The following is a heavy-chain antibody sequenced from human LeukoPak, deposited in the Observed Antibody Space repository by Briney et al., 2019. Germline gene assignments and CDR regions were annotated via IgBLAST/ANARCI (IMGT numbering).Heavy chain of an antibody. V-gene: IGHV4-31*03. Sequence: SQTLSLTCTVSGGSISSGGYYWSWIRQHPGKGLEWIGYIYYSGSTYYNPSLKSRVTISVDTSKNQFSLKLSSVTAADTAVYYCARDRHTYYGSGSRWFDPWGQGTLVTVSS. D-gene: IGHD3-10*01. CDR1: GGSISSGGYY. CDR3: ARDRHTYYGSGSRWFDP. CDR2: IYYSGST. J-gene: IGHJ5*02.